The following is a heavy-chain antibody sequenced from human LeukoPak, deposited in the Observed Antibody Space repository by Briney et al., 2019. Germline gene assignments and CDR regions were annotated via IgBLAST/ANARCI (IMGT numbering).Heavy chain of an antibody. CDR3: AKSRGSGTYDKGNDY. D-gene: IGHD3-10*01. CDR2: ISNSGDNT. J-gene: IGHJ4*02. V-gene: IGHV3-23*01. Sequence: GGSLRLPCAASGFTFSNYAMSWVRQAPGKGLERVSAISNSGDNTYYAESVKGRFTISRDNSKSTLYLQMNSLEAEDTAVYYCAKSRGSGTYDKGNDYWGQGTVDTVSS. CDR1: GFTFSNYA.